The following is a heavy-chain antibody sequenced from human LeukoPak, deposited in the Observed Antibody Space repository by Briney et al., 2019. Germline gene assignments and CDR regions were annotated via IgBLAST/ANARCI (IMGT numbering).Heavy chain of an antibody. D-gene: IGHD2-21*01. V-gene: IGHV4-59*11. CDR2: TQYSGST. J-gene: IGHJ3*01. CDR3: ARATYSFSFDV. CDR1: GGSISSHY. Sequence: SETLSLTYTVSGGSISSHYWTWIRQPPGKGLEFIGFTQYSGSTTYNPSLRSRATISLDMPKSQFSLRLTSASAADTALYFCARATYSFSFDVWGLGTLVTVSS.